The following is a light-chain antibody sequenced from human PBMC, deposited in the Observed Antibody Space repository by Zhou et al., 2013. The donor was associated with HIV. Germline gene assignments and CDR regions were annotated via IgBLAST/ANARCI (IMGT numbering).Light chain of an antibody. Sequence: VLTQTPLITFVTLGQPASITCTSSQSLVHRDGNTYLSWYHLRPGQPPRPLIYTVWRVFSGAPDRISGGGRGTNFTLTIDAVETEDVGIYVCMQATHFPRTFGQGTKVEI. J-gene: IGKJ1*01. V-gene: IGKV2-24*01. CDR3: MQATHFPRT. CDR2: TVW. CDR1: QSLVHRDGNTY.